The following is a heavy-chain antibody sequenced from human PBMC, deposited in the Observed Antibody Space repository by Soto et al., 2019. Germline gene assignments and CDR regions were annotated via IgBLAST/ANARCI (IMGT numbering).Heavy chain of an antibody. CDR3: AKAHWPDLTRVVVPAAANLFDY. J-gene: IGHJ4*02. D-gene: IGHD2-2*01. V-gene: IGHV3-23*01. CDR1: GFTFSSYA. CDR2: ISGSGGST. Sequence: PGGSLRLSCAASGFTFSSYAMSWVRQAPGKGLEWVSAISGSGGSTYYADSVKGRFTISRDNSKNTLYLQMNSLRAEDTAVYYCAKAHWPDLTRVVVPAAANLFDYWGQGTLVTVSS.